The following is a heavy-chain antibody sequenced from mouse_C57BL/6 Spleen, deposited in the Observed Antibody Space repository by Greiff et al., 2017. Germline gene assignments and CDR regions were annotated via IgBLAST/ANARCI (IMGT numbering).Heavy chain of an antibody. CDR1: GFTFSDYG. CDR3: ARARDYYAMDY. Sequence: VQLQQSGGGLVKPGGSLKLSCAASGFTFSDYGMHWVRQAPETGLEWVAYISSGSSTIYYADTVKGRFTISRDNAKNTLFLQMTSLRSEDTAMYYCARARDYYAMDYWGQGTSVTVSS. V-gene: IGHV5-17*01. CDR2: ISSGSSTI. J-gene: IGHJ4*01.